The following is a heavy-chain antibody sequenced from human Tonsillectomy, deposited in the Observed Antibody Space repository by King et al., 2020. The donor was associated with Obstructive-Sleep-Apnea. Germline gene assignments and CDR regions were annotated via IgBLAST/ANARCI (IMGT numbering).Heavy chain of an antibody. Sequence: QLVQSGAEVKKPGASVKVSCKASGYTFTGYYMHWVRQAPGQGLEWMGWINPDTGDTNFEKNFQGRVTMTRDTSISTAYMELSRLRSDDTAVYYCARNSGYDYYFDYWGQGTLATVSS. D-gene: IGHD5-12*01. V-gene: IGHV1-2*02. J-gene: IGHJ4*02. CDR2: INPDTGDT. CDR1: GYTFTGYY. CDR3: ARNSGYDYYFDY.